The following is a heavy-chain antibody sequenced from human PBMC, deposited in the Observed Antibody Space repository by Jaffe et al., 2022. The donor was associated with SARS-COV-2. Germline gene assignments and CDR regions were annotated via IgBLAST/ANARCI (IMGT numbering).Heavy chain of an antibody. J-gene: IGHJ5*02. CDR1: GFTFSSYA. V-gene: IGHV3-30*04. D-gene: IGHD3-10*01. Sequence: QVQLVESGGGVVQPGRSLRLSCAASGFTFSSYAMHWVRQAPGKGLEWVAVISYDGSNKYYADSVKGRFTISRDNSKNTLYLQMNSLRAEDTAVYYCARAVNDMVRGVILFDPWGQGTLVTVSS. CDR3: ARAVNDMVRGVILFDP. CDR2: ISYDGSNK.